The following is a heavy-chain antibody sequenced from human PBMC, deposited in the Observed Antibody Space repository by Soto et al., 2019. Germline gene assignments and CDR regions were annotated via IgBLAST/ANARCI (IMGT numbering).Heavy chain of an antibody. D-gene: IGHD3-22*01. Sequence: GGSLRLSCAASGFTFSGSAMHWVRQASGKGLEWVGRIRSKANSYATAYAASVKGRFTISRDDSKNTAYLQMNSLKTEDTAVYYCTRLDYYYGSSLKWYFDYWGQGTLVTVSS. CDR2: IRSKANSYAT. V-gene: IGHV3-73*01. CDR3: TRLDYYYGSSLKWYFDY. CDR1: GFTFSGSA. J-gene: IGHJ4*02.